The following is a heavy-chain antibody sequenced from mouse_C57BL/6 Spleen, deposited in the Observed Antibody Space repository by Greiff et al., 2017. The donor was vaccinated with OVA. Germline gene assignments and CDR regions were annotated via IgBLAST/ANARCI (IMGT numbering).Heavy chain of an antibody. CDR3: AREHRYGNHEDYAMDY. J-gene: IGHJ4*01. CDR1: GFTFSDYY. CDR2: INYDGSST. V-gene: IGHV5-16*01. Sequence: EVKVVESEGGLVQPGSSMKLSCTASGFTFSDYYMAWVRQVPEKGLEWVANINYDGSSTYYLDSLKSRFIISRDNAKNILYLQMSSLKSEDTATYYCAREHRYGNHEDYAMDYWGQGTSVTVSS. D-gene: IGHD2-10*02.